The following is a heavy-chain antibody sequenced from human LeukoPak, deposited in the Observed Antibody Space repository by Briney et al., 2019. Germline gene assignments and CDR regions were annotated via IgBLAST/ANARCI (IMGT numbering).Heavy chain of an antibody. J-gene: IGHJ4*02. Sequence: GASVKVSCKASGYTFTGYYMHWGRQAPGQGLEWMGWINPNSGGTNYAQKFQGRVTMTRDTSISTAYMELSRLRSDDTAVYYCARVIAVAGTLSYWGQGTLVTVSS. CDR3: ARVIAVAGTLSY. D-gene: IGHD6-19*01. CDR1: GYTFTGYY. V-gene: IGHV1-2*02. CDR2: INPNSGGT.